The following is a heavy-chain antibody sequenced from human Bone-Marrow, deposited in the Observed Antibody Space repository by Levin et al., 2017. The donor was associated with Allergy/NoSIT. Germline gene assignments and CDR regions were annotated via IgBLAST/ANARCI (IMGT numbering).Heavy chain of an antibody. CDR2: ISGSGGST. CDR1: GFTFSSYA. V-gene: IGHV3-23*01. CDR3: AKDCDKTFWSGYLPQPRSQYYYYYYGMDV. Sequence: GGSLRLSCAASGFTFSSYAMSWVRQAPGKGLEWVSAISGSGGSTYYADSVKGRFTISRDNSKNTLYLQMNSLRAEDTAVYYCAKDCDKTFWSGYLPQPRSQYYYYYYGMDVWGQGTTVTVSS. D-gene: IGHD3-3*01. J-gene: IGHJ6*02.